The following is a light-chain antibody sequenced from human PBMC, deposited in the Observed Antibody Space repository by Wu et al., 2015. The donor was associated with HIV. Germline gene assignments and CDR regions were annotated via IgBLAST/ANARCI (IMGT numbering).Light chain of an antibody. CDR3: QQYNNLPLT. V-gene: IGKV3-15*01. CDR2: GAS. J-gene: IGKJ4*01. CDR1: QSVSSN. Sequence: EIVLTQSPATLSVSPRERATLSCRASQSVSSNLAWYQQKPGQAPRLLIYGASTRATGIPARFSGSGSGTEFTLTISSMQSEDFAVYYCQQYNNLPLTFGGGTKVEI.